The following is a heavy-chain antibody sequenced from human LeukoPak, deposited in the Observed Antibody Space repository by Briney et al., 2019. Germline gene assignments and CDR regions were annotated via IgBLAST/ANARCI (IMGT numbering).Heavy chain of an antibody. CDR1: GGSFSGYY. V-gene: IGHV4-34*01. D-gene: IGHD3-10*01. CDR2: INHSGST. J-gene: IGHJ6*03. Sequence: PSGTLSLTCAVYGGSFSGYYWSWIRQPPGKGLEWIGEINHSGSTNYNPSLKSRATISVDTSKNQFSLKLSSVTAADTAVYYCARVEEGYGSGRRENYYYYYMDVWGKGTTVTISS. CDR3: ARVEEGYGSGRRENYYYYYMDV.